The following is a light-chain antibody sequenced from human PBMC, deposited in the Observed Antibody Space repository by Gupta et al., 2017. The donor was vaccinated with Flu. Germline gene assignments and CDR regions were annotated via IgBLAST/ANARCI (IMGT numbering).Light chain of an antibody. CDR2: ENN. CDR3: AAWDDSLNGHFV. V-gene: IGLV1-44*01. Sequence: VTISGSGTSSNIGSYTVYWYQQVPGTAPKLLIYENNQRPSGIPDRFSASKSGTSASLVITGLQSGDEAEYYCAAWDDSLNGHFVFGTGTKVTVL. J-gene: IGLJ1*01. CDR1: SSNIGSYT.